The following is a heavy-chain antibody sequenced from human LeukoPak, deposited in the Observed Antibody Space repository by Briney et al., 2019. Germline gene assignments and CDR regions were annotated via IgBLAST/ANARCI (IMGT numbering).Heavy chain of an antibody. CDR2: IKRDGSEK. Sequence: GESLRLSCAAPGFTFSNYWMSWVRQAPGKGLEWVANIKRDGSEKYYVDSVKGRYTISRDNAKNSLYMQMNSLRAGDTAVYYCARQAGYSSGWYGVDSWGQGTLVTVSS. CDR3: ARQAGYSSGWYGVDS. J-gene: IGHJ4*02. V-gene: IGHV3-7*04. D-gene: IGHD6-19*01. CDR1: GFTFSNYW.